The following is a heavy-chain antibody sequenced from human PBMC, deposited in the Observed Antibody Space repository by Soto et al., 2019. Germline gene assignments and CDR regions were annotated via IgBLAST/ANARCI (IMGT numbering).Heavy chain of an antibody. CDR2: VSYDGGNK. CDR1: GFTFRSYG. CDR3: AKDQSLARWEDTRPSYLFDY. Sequence: QPXVSLRLSCAASGFTFRSYGMHWVRQAPGKGLEWVSVVSYDGGNKYYADSVKGRFTISRDNSKNTVHLQMNSLRAEDTAVYYCAKDQSLARWEDTRPSYLFDYWGQGTLVTVSS. J-gene: IGHJ4*02. D-gene: IGHD6-6*01. V-gene: IGHV3-30*18.